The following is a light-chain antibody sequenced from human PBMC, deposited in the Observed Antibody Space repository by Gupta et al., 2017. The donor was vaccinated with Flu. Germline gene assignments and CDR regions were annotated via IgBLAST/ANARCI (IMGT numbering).Light chain of an antibody. CDR2: EVN. Sequence: QSTLTQPPSASGSPGQSVTISCTGTYSDVGAYNFVSWYQHHPGKAPKLIIFEVNERPSGVPDRFSGSKSGNTASLTVSGLQAEDEADYYCSSFGANVLLFGGGTKLTVL. V-gene: IGLV2-8*01. J-gene: IGLJ2*01. CDR1: YSDVGAYNF. CDR3: SSFGANVLL.